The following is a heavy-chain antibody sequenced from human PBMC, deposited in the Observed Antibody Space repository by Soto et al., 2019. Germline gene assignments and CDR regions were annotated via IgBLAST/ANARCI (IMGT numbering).Heavy chain of an antibody. J-gene: IGHJ5*02. CDR1: GGSISSYY. D-gene: IGHD3-3*01. CDR2: IYYSGST. Sequence: SETLSLTCTVSGGSISSYYWSWIRQPPGKGLEWIGYIYYSGSTYYNPSLKSRVTISVDTSKNQFSLKLSSVTAADTAVYYCARVGIFGVVTPDDNWFDPWGQGTLVTVSS. CDR3: ARVGIFGVVTPDDNWFDP. V-gene: IGHV4-59*12.